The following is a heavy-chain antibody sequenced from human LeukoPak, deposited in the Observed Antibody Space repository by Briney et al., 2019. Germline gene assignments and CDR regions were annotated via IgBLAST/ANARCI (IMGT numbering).Heavy chain of an antibody. Sequence: SETLSLTCTVSGGSVSDYYWSWIRQSPGKGLEWIGYIYYTGSTSYNPSLGSRVTMSADTSKNQFSLNLSSVTAADTAVYYCASRKLGNDYWGQGTLVTVSS. CDR1: GGSVSDYY. J-gene: IGHJ4*02. CDR3: ASRKLGNDY. CDR2: IYYTGST. D-gene: IGHD7-27*01. V-gene: IGHV4-59*02.